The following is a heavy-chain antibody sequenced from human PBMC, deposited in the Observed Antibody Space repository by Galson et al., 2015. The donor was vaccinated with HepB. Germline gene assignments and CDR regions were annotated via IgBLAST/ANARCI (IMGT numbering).Heavy chain of an antibody. CDR3: THKSEYAKGFDP. CDR2: IYWNDDK. Sequence: PALVKPTQTLTLTCTFSGFSLSTSGVGVAWIRQPPGEALEWLALIYWNDDKRYSPSLKSRLTITKDTSKNQVVLTMTNMDPVDTATCYCTHKSEYAKGFDPWGQGTLVTVSS. CDR1: GFSLSTSGVG. V-gene: IGHV2-5*01. J-gene: IGHJ5*02. D-gene: IGHD1-14*01.